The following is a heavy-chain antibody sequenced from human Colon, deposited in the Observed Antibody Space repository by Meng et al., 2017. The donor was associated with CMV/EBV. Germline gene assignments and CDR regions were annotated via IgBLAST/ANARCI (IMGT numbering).Heavy chain of an antibody. J-gene: IGHJ6*02. CDR2: ISSGATTM. CDR1: GFTFSTYE. Sequence: GGSLRLSCAASGFTFSTYEMNWVRQAPGKGLEWVSYISSGATTMYYADSVKDRFAISRDNAKNSLYLQMNNLRAEDTAVYYCARWDCSSASCWSGGLYGMDVWGQGTTVTVSS. D-gene: IGHD2-2*01. V-gene: IGHV3-48*03. CDR3: ARWDCSSASCWSGGLYGMDV.